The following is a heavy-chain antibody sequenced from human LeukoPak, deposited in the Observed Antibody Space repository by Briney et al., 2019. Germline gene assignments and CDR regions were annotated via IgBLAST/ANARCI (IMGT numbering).Heavy chain of an antibody. CDR2: INWNGGST. CDR3: ARDLEMATIDY. Sequence: GGSLRLSCAASGFTFDDYGMSWVRQAPGKGLEWVSGINWNGGSTGYADSVKGRFTISRDNAKNSLYLQMNSLRAEDTAVYYCARDLEMATIDYWGQGTLVTVSS. CDR1: GFTFDDYG. J-gene: IGHJ4*02. D-gene: IGHD5-24*01. V-gene: IGHV3-20*04.